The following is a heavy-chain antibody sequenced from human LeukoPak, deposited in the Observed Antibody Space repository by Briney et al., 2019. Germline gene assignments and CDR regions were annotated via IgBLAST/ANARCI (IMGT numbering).Heavy chain of an antibody. V-gene: IGHV1-2*02. CDR1: GYTFTGYY. CDR2: INPNSGGT. D-gene: IGHD6-13*01. Sequence: ASVKLSCNASGYTFTGYYMHWVRQAPGQGLEWMGWINPNSGGTNYAQKFQGRVTMTRDTSISTAYMELSRLRSDDTAVYYCARAFCSSSWSAFDYWGQGTLVTVSS. J-gene: IGHJ4*02. CDR3: ARAFCSSSWSAFDY.